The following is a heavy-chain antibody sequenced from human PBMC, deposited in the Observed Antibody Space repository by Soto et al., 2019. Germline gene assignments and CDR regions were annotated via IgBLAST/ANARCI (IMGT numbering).Heavy chain of an antibody. CDR1: GFTVSNNY. V-gene: IGHV3-53*01. J-gene: IGHJ4*02. CDR3: ATRGGGGGY. CDR2: IYSGGYT. Sequence: EVQLVESGGGLIQPGGSLRLSCAVSGFTVSNNYMSWVRQAPGKGLEGVSVIYSGGYTAYGDSVKGRFTISRDNSKNTLEPQRKALRAADRAVFYWATRGGGGGYWGQGTLVTVSS. D-gene: IGHD3-10*01.